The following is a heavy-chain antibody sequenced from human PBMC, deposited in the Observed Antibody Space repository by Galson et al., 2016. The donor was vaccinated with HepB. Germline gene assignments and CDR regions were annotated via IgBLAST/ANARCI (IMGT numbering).Heavy chain of an antibody. Sequence: SETLSLTCAVSGASIRSSYWSWIRQPPGGGLEWIGFISYSGVTNYNPSLKSRVSISEDTSKNEISLKLFSVTAEDTAMYYCARDPETTQDAFDIWGQGTMAIVSS. J-gene: IGHJ3*02. D-gene: IGHD1-1*01. V-gene: IGHV4-59*01. CDR1: GASIRSSY. CDR2: ISYSGVT. CDR3: ARDPETTQDAFDI.